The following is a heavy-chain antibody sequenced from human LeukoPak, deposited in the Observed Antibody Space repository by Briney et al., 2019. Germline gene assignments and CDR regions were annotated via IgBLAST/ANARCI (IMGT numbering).Heavy chain of an antibody. Sequence: SETLSLTCTVSGGTISSYYWRWIRQPPGKGLEWIGYIYSSGSTNYIHSLKSRVTISVDKSKNQFSLTLRSMTAADTAIYSCARPRRGYYSEFEYWGQGTMVTVSS. D-gene: IGHD5-12*01. V-gene: IGHV4-59*08. CDR3: ARPRRGYYSEFEY. CDR2: IYSSGST. CDR1: GGTISSYY. J-gene: IGHJ4*02.